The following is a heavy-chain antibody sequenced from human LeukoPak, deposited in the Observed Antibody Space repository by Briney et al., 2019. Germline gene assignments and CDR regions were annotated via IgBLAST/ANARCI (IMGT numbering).Heavy chain of an antibody. CDR1: GGSFSGYY. Sequence: SETLTLTCAVYGGSFSGYYWSWIRQPPGKGLEWIGEINHSGSTNYNPSLKSRVTISVDTSKNQFSLKLSSVTAADTAVYYCARGFSLTNGDWFDPWGQGTLVTVSS. CDR2: INHSGST. V-gene: IGHV4-34*01. J-gene: IGHJ5*02. CDR3: ARGFSLTNGDWFDP. D-gene: IGHD2-8*01.